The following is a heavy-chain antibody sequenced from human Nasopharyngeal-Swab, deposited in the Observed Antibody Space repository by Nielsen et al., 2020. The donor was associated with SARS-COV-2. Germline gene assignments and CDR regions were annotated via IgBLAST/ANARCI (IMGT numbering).Heavy chain of an antibody. J-gene: IGHJ5*02. CDR2: ISYDGSNK. CDR3: ASGTYYGSYDS. D-gene: IGHD3-16*01. Sequence: VRQAPGKGLEWVAVISYDGSNKYYADSVKGRFTISRDNSKNTLYLQMNSLRAEDTAVYYCASGTYYGSYDSWGRGTLVTVSS. V-gene: IGHV3-30-3*01.